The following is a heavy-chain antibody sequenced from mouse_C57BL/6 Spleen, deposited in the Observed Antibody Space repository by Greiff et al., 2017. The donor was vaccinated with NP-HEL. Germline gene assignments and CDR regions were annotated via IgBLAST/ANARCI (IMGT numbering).Heavy chain of an antibody. V-gene: IGHV5-17*01. CDR2: FISGIIPI. D-gene: IGHD1-1*01. CDR1: EFPFGDYG. J-gene: IGHJ1*03. CDR3: ARGGGSRGWYFDV. Sequence: EVMLVESGGGLVKPGGSLKLSFAASEFPFGDYGIHWFRQAPEKGLDGVAYFISGIIPIYYADTVKGRFTISRDNAKNTLFLQMTSLRSEDTAMYYCARGGGSRGWYFDVWGTGTTVTVSS.